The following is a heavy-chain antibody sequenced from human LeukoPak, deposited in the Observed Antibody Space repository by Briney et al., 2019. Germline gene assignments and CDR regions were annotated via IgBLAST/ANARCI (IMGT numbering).Heavy chain of an antibody. D-gene: IGHD6-6*01. J-gene: IGHJ5*02. V-gene: IGHV4-34*01. Sequence: PSETLSLTCAVYGGSFSGYYWSWIRQPPGKGLEWLGEINHSGSTNYNPSLKSRVTISVDTSKNQFSLKLSSVTAADSAVYYCAPCGENRAGRKRSSIAARPGWFDPWGQGTLVTVSS. CDR1: GGSFSGYY. CDR3: APCGENRAGRKRSSIAARPGWFDP. CDR2: INHSGST.